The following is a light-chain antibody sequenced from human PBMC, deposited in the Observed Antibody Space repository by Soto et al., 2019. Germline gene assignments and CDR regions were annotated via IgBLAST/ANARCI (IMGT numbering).Light chain of an antibody. J-gene: IGLJ1*01. CDR1: SSEVGSYNL. CDR2: EVS. V-gene: IGLV2-23*02. CDR3: CSCAGSSSFHYV. Sequence: QSALTKPASVSGSPGQSITISCTGTSSEVGSYNLVSWYQQHPGKAPKLMIYEVSKRPSGVSNRFSGSKSGNTASLTISGLQSEDEADYYCCSCAGSSSFHYVFGTGTKVTVL.